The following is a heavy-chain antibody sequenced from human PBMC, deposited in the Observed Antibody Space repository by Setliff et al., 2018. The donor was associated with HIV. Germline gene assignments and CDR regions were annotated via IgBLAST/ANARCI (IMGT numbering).Heavy chain of an antibody. J-gene: IGHJ4*02. CDR1: GGSISSGGYY. CDR2: IYYSGDT. D-gene: IGHD5-18*01. CDR3: AREGKTALVTKYFDY. Sequence: TLSLTCTVSGGSISSGGYYWSWIRQHPGKGLEWIGYIYYSGDTSYNPSLKSRLTLSLDMSKNQFSLKVNSVTAADTAVYYCAREGKTALVTKYFDYWGQGTLVTVSS. V-gene: IGHV4-31*03.